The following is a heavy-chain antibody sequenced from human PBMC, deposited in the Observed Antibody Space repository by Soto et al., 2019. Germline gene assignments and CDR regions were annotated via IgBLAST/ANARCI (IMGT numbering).Heavy chain of an antibody. CDR2: IRSKANSYAT. Sequence: GGSLRLSCAASGFTFSGSAMHWVRQASGKGLEWVGRIRSKANSYATAYAASVKGRFTISRDDSKNTAYLQMNSLKTEDTAVYYCTRLGYSYGYDYWGQGTLVTVSS. CDR3: TRLGYSYGYDY. D-gene: IGHD5-18*01. V-gene: IGHV3-73*01. J-gene: IGHJ4*02. CDR1: GFTFSGSA.